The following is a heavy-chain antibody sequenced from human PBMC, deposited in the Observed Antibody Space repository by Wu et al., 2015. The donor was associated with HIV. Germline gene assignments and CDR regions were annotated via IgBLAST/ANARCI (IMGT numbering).Heavy chain of an antibody. CDR3: ARVDNWGSVGWFDP. J-gene: IGHJ5*02. CDR1: GYKFTGYY. D-gene: IGHD7-27*01. CDR2: IIPIFGTA. Sequence: VQLVQSGVEVKKPGASVKVSCKASGYKFTGYYLHWVRQAPGQGLEWMGGIIPIFGTANYAQKFQGRVTITADESTSTAYMELSSLRSEDTAVYYCARVDNWGSVGWFDPWGQGTLVTVSS. V-gene: IGHV1-69*01.